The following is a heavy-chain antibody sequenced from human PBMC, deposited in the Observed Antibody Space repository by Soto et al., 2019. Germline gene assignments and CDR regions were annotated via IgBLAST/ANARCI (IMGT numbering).Heavy chain of an antibody. CDR2: ISGSGGST. J-gene: IGHJ6*03. V-gene: IGHV3-23*01. D-gene: IGHD4-4*01. CDR3: AKSTVTKYYYCSYMDV. Sequence: EVQLLESGGGLVQPGGSLRLSCAASGFTFSSYAMIWVRQAPGKGREWVSAISGSGGSTYYADSVKGRFTISRDNSKNTLYLQMNNLRAEETAVYYCAKSTVTKYYYCSYMDVWGKGTTVTVS. CDR1: GFTFSSYA.